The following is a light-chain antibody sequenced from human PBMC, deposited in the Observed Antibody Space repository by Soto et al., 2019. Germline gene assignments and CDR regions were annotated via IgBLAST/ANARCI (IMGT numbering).Light chain of an antibody. CDR1: SSDVGGYEY. V-gene: IGLV2-14*01. CDR2: DVT. CDR3: ASITRSSTSV. Sequence: QSVLSQPASVSGSPGQSITISCTGTSSDVGGYEYVSWYQHQPDKAPKLIIYDVTNRPSGVFTRFSGSKAGNTASLTISGIQTEDEADYYCASITRSSTSVFGTGTKVTVL. J-gene: IGLJ1*01.